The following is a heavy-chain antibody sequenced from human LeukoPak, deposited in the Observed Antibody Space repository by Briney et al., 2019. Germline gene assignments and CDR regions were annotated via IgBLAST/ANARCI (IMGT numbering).Heavy chain of an antibody. V-gene: IGHV4-39*07. CDR2: IYYTGST. J-gene: IGHJ4*02. CDR1: GGSISSDTYY. CDR3: AREGGSGTYYRDY. Sequence: SETLSLTCTVSGGSISSDTYYWGWIRQTPGKGLEWIGTIYYTGSTYFNPSLKSRASISLDTSKNQFSLRLNSVTAADTAVYYCAREGGSGTYYRDYWGQGTPVTASS. D-gene: IGHD3-10*01.